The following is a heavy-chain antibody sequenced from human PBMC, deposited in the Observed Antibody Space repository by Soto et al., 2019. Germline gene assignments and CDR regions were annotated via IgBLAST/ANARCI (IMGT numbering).Heavy chain of an antibody. CDR1: GYSFTTYW. CDR2: IYPGDSDT. Sequence: GESLKISCKGSGYSFTTYWIAWVRQMPGKGLEWMGIIYPGDSDTTYSPSFQGQVTISADKSIRTAYLQWSSLKASDTAMYYCARVGYCGGGTCYAGGPFDYWGQGTLVTVSS. J-gene: IGHJ4*02. CDR3: ARVGYCGGGTCYAGGPFDY. V-gene: IGHV5-51*01. D-gene: IGHD2-15*01.